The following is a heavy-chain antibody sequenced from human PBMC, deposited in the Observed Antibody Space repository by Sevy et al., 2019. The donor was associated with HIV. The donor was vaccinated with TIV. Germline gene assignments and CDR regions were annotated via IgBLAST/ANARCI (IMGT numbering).Heavy chain of an antibody. Sequence: GGSLRLSCSASGFTFSSYAMHWVRQAPGKGLEYVSAISSNGGGTYYADSVKGRFTISRDNSKNTLYLQMSSLRAEDTAVYYCVKEGYSSSSGFDYWGQGTLVTVSS. CDR2: ISSNGGGT. D-gene: IGHD6-6*01. J-gene: IGHJ4*02. V-gene: IGHV3-64D*06. CDR3: VKEGYSSSSGFDY. CDR1: GFTFSSYA.